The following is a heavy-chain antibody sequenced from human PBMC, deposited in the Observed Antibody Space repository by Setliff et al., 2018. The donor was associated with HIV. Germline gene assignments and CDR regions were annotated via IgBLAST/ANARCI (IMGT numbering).Heavy chain of an antibody. CDR3: ATLKMATIYRDFDY. Sequence: LSLTCAVYGGSFSGYYWSWIRQPPGKGLEWIGEINHRGSTNRNPSLKSRVSISVDTSKNQLSLKLSSVTAADTAVYYCATLKMATIYRDFDYWGQGTLVTVSS. D-gene: IGHD5-12*01. J-gene: IGHJ4*02. V-gene: IGHV4-34*01. CDR2: INHRGST. CDR1: GGSFSGYY.